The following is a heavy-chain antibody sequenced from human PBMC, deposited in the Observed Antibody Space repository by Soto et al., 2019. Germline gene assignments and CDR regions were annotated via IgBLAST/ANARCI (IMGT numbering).Heavy chain of an antibody. CDR2: VTAGKGNT. V-gene: IGHV1-3*01. Sequence: ASVKVSCKASGYTFTAYTIHWVRQAPGQRLEWMGWVTAGKGNTDYSQKFQGRVTITRDTYASTAYMELYSLRSEDTAVYYCARDRQLVPYYYYGMDVWGQGTTVTVSS. D-gene: IGHD6-6*01. CDR1: GYTFTAYT. CDR3: ARDRQLVPYYYYGMDV. J-gene: IGHJ6*02.